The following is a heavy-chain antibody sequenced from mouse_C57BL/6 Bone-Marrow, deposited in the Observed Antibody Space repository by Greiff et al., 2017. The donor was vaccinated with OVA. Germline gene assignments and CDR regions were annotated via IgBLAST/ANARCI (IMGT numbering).Heavy chain of an antibody. V-gene: IGHV1-72*01. J-gene: IGHJ4*01. CDR1: GYTFTSYW. D-gene: IGHD1-1*01. CDR2: IDPNSGGT. CDR3: ARVLRYPWYAMDY. Sequence: QQSCKASGYTFTSYWMHWVKQRPGRGLEWIGRIDPNSGGTKYNEKFKSKATLTVDKPSSTAYMQLSSLTSEDSAVYYCARVLRYPWYAMDYWGQGTSVTVSS.